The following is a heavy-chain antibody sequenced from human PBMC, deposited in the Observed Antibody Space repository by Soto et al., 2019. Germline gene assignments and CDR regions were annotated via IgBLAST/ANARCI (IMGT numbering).Heavy chain of an antibody. CDR1: GFTFSSYS. J-gene: IGHJ4*02. CDR3: ARDPHYYDSSGYSTLGYYFDY. CDR2: ISSSSSTI. V-gene: IGHV3-48*02. Sequence: GGSLRLSCAASGFTFSSYSMNWVRQAPGKGLEWVSYISSSSSTIYYADSVKGRFTISRDSAKNSLYLQMNSLRDEDTAVYYCARDPHYYDSSGYSTLGYYFDYWGQGTLVTVSS. D-gene: IGHD3-22*01.